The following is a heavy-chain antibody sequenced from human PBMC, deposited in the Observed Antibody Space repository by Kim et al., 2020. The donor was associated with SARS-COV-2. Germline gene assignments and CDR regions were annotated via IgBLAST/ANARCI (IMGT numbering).Heavy chain of an antibody. Sequence: SVKVSCKASGGTFSSYAISWVRQAPGQGLEWMGGIIPIFGTANYAQKFQGRVTITADESTSTAYMELSSLRSEDTAVYYCARATYYYGSGRLYGMDVWGQGTTVTVSS. CDR2: IIPIFGTA. CDR1: GGTFSSYA. CDR3: ARATYYYGSGRLYGMDV. V-gene: IGHV1-69*13. J-gene: IGHJ6*02. D-gene: IGHD3-10*01.